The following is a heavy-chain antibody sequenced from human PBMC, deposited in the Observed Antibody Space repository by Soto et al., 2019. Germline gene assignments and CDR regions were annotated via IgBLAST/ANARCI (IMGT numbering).Heavy chain of an antibody. CDR3: ARETKSITMVRGTGGFDP. D-gene: IGHD3-10*01. J-gene: IGHJ5*02. CDR1: GFTFSSYG. CDR2: IWYDGSNK. V-gene: IGHV3-33*01. Sequence: PGGSLRLSCAASGFTFSSYGMHWVRQAPGKGLEWVAVIWYDGSNKYYADSVKGRFTISRDNSKNTLYLQMNSLRAEDTAVYYCARETKSITMVRGTGGFDPWGQGTLVTISS.